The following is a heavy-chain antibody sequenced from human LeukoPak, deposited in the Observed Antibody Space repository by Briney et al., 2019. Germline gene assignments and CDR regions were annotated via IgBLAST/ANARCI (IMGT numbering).Heavy chain of an antibody. CDR1: GFTFSSYV. CDR2: IRYDGGNK. CDR3: ANLRRDGYNSY. D-gene: IGHD5-24*01. J-gene: IGHJ4*02. V-gene: IGHV3-30*02. Sequence: GGSLRLSCAASGFTFSSYVMHWVRQAPGKGLEWVAFIRYDGGNKYYADSVKGRFTISRDNSKNTLYLQMNSLRAEDTAVYYCANLRRDGYNSYWGQGTLVTVSS.